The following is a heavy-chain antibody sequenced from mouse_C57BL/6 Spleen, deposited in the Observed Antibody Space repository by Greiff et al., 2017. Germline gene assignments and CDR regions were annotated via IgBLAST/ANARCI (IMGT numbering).Heavy chain of an antibody. CDR1: GFNIKDDY. J-gene: IGHJ2*01. Sequence: VQLQQSGAELVRPGASVKLSCTASGFNIKDDYMHWVKQRPEQGLEWIGWIDPENGDTEYASKFQGKATITADTSSNTAYLQLSSLTSEDTAVYYCTTEGSSNDYWGQGTTLTVSS. D-gene: IGHD1-1*01. V-gene: IGHV14-4*01. CDR3: TTEGSSNDY. CDR2: IDPENGDT.